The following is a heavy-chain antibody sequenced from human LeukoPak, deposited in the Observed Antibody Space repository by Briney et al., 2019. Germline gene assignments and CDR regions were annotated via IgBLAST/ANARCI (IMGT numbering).Heavy chain of an antibody. D-gene: IGHD6-19*01. CDR2: FDREDGET. J-gene: IGHJ4*02. V-gene: IGHV1-24*01. CDR3: ATVLGGGWYRYYFDY. CDR1: GYTLTELS. Sequence: ASVKVSCEVSGYTLTELSMHWVRQAPGKGLEWMGGFDREDGETIYAQKFQGRVTMTEDTSTDTAYMELSSLRSEDTAVYYCATVLGGGWYRYYFDYWGQGTLVTVSS.